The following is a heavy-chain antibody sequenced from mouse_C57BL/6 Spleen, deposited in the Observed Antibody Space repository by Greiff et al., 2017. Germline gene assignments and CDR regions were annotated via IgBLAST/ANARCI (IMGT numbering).Heavy chain of an antibody. V-gene: IGHV1-59*01. CDR2: IDPSDSYT. Sequence: QFQLQQPGAELVRPGTSVKLSCKASGYTFPSYWMHWVKQRTGQGLEWIGVIDPSDSYTNYNQKFKGKATSTVDTSSSTAYMQLSSLTSEDTAVYYCDRDYGSYWGQGTSVTVSA. CDR1: GYTFPSYW. CDR3: DRDYGSY. D-gene: IGHD2-1*01. J-gene: IGHJ4*01.